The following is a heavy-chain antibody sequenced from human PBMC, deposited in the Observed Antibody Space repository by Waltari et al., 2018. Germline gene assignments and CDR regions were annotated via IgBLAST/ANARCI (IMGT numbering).Heavy chain of an antibody. CDR2: IYYRGGT. Sequence: QLQLQESGPGLVKPSETLSLTCTVSGGSISSSSYYWGWIRQPPGKGLEWIGSIYYRGGTSYNPSLKSRVTISVDTSKNQFSLKLSSVTAADTAVYYCAREEGDSSGYYQDYWGQGTLVTVSS. CDR1: GGSISSSSYY. D-gene: IGHD3-22*01. CDR3: AREEGDSSGYYQDY. J-gene: IGHJ4*02. V-gene: IGHV4-39*02.